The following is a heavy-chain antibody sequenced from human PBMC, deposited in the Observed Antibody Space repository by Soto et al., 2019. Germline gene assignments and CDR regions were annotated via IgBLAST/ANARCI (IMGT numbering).Heavy chain of an antibody. J-gene: IGHJ4*02. CDR2: ITPTLNIA. CDR3: ARGYYSGSNPSSFDY. V-gene: IGHV1-69*01. CDR1: GGTFSSYT. Sequence: QLQLVQSGAEVREPGSSVKVSCKASGGTFSSYTVIWVRQAPGQGLEWMGGITPTLNIAKYAEKFQGRVTITADESTSTLNMQLSSLRSEDTAVYFCARGYYSGSNPSSFDYWGQGTLVAASS. D-gene: IGHD1-26*01.